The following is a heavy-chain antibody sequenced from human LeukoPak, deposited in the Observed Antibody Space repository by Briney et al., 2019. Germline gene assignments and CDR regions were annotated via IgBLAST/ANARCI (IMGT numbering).Heavy chain of an antibody. CDR2: IGSNGIST. Sequence: GGSLRLSCSASVFTFSNYAMHWVRQAPGKGLEFVSSIGSNGISTYYADSVKGRFTISRDNSKNTLYLQMSSLSPEDTAMYYCVKISYSGGYYFDYWGQGTLVTVSS. V-gene: IGHV3-64D*06. CDR3: VKISYSGGYYFDY. CDR1: VFTFSNYA. J-gene: IGHJ4*02. D-gene: IGHD1-26*01.